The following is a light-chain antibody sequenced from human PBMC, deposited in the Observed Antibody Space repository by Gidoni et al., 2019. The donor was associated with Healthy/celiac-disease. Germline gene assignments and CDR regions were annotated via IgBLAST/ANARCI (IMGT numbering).Light chain of an antibody. Sequence: QSALTQPASVSGSPGQSITISCTGTSSDVGGYNYVSWYQQHPGKAPKLMIYDVSNRPSGVSNRSSGSKSGNTVLTISGLQAEDEADYYCSSYTSSSTVVFGGGTKLXV. CDR1: SSDVGGYNY. CDR2: DVS. V-gene: IGLV2-14*01. CDR3: SSYTSSSTVV. J-gene: IGLJ2*01.